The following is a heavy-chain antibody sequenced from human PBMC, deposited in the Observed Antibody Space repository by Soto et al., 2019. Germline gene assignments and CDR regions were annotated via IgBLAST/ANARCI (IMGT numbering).Heavy chain of an antibody. J-gene: IGHJ6*02. V-gene: IGHV3-11*06. CDR1: GFTFSDYS. D-gene: IGHD2-8*01. CDR2: ISSSSSYT. Sequence: QVQLVEAGGGLVKPGGSLRLSCAASGFTFSDYSMSWIRQATGKGLEWVSYISSSSSYTNYADSVKGRFTISRDNAKNSLYLQMNSLRAEDAAVYYCARGCMLHYYYYYGMDVWGQGTTVTVSS. CDR3: ARGCMLHYYYYYGMDV.